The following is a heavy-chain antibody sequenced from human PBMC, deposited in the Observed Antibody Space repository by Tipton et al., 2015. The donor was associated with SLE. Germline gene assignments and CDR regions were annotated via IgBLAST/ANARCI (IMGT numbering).Heavy chain of an antibody. CDR3: ARLVGGYDILTGYYQRYFDY. J-gene: IGHJ4*02. D-gene: IGHD3-9*01. CDR2: IYYSVST. V-gene: IGHV4-39*01. Sequence: TLSLTCTVSGDSISSSSNYWGWIRQPPGKGLVGIGSIYYSVSTYYNPSLKSRVTISVDTSKHQFSLKGTSVTAADTAVYYCARLVGGYDILTGYYQRYFDYWGQGTLVTVSS. CDR1: GDSISSSSNY.